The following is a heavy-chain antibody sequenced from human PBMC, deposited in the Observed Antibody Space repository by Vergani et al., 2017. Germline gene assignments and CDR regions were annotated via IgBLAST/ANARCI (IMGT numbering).Heavy chain of an antibody. D-gene: IGHD2-15*01. CDR3: ARGGKGIIMVVPSTHL. CDR2: ISYDGTEK. V-gene: IGHV3-30-3*01. J-gene: IGHJ4*02. Sequence: QVKLEESGGGVVQPGRSLRLSCAASGFSFGNYAMHWVRQAPGKGLEWVGVISYDGTEKKYADSVNGRFTIPRDNSKKMMSLQMNSLRVEDTAVYYCARGGKGIIMVVPSTHLWGQGTQVSVS. CDR1: GFSFGNYA.